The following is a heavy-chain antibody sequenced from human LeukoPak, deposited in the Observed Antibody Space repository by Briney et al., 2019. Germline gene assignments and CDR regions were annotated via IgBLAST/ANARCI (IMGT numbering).Heavy chain of an antibody. J-gene: IGHJ4*02. CDR1: GGSFSGYY. CDR3: ARRRSRLVVAATEFDY. Sequence: PSETLSLTCAVYGGSFSGYYWSWIRQPPGKGLEWIGEINHSGSTNYNPSLKSRVTISVDTSKNQFSLKLSSVTAADTAVYYCARRRSRLVVAATEFDYWGQGTLVTVSS. V-gene: IGHV4-34*01. D-gene: IGHD2-15*01. CDR2: INHSGST.